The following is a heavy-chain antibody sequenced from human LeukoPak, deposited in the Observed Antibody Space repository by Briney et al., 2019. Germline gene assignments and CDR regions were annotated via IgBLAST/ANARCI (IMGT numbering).Heavy chain of an antibody. CDR1: GFTFSRYA. V-gene: IGHV3-48*04. J-gene: IGHJ3*01. Sequence: GGSLRLSCATSGFTFSRYAMTWVRQAPGKGLEWVSYISSSGSTIYYADSVKGRFTISRDNAKNSLYLQMNSLRAEDTAVYYCAREIFTAYRSWGQGTMVTVSS. D-gene: IGHD2-21*02. CDR2: ISSSGSTI. CDR3: AREIFTAYRS.